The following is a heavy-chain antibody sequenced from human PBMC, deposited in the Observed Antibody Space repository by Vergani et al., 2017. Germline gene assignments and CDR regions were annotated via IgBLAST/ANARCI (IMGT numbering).Heavy chain of an antibody. CDR3: AKDGRENSDYGYFDY. Sequence: QVQLVETGGGVVQPGGSLRLYCATSGFSFNTYGAHWIRQAPGKGLEWVAFIGYDGRIKYNVDSVKGRFTISRDTSKKTLSLQMRSRRADDTAVYYCAKDGRENSDYGYFDYWGQGTLVTVSS. V-gene: IGHV3-30*02. J-gene: IGHJ4*02. CDR1: GFSFNTYG. CDR2: IGYDGRIK. D-gene: IGHD4-17*01.